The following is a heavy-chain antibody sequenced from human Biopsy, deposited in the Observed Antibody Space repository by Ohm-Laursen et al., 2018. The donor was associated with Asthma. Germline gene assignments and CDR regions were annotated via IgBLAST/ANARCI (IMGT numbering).Heavy chain of an antibody. V-gene: IGHV1-18*01. Sequence: GSSVKVSCKTSGYTFNSAGTTWVRQAPGQPLPRTGCITVYNGNTKVAQKLQDRVTMITDTSTSTAYMELRSLRSDDTAVYFCARAVDYSHYYGIDVWGQGTTVTVS. CDR3: ARAVDYSHYYGIDV. D-gene: IGHD3-10*01. CDR2: ITVYNGNT. J-gene: IGHJ6*02. CDR1: GYTFNSAG.